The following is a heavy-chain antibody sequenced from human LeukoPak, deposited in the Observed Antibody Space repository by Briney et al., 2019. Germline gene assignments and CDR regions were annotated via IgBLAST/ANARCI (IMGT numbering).Heavy chain of an antibody. Sequence: ASVKVSCKVSGYTLTELSMHWVRQAPGKGRDWMGGFDPEDGETIYAQKFQGRVTMTEDTSTDTAYMGLSRLRSEDTAVYYCATDISLSSGYVYWGQGTLVTVSS. CDR1: GYTLTELS. J-gene: IGHJ4*02. CDR3: ATDISLSSGYVY. D-gene: IGHD3-22*01. V-gene: IGHV1-24*01. CDR2: FDPEDGET.